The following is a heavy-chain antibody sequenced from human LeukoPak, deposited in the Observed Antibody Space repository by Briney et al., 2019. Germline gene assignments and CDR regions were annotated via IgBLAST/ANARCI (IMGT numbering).Heavy chain of an antibody. CDR3: ARGDIVVVVAADDYYGMDV. J-gene: IGHJ6*02. V-gene: IGHV1-69*13. CDR2: IIPIFGTA. CDR1: GGTFSSYA. D-gene: IGHD2-15*01. Sequence: SVKVSCKASGGTFSSYAISWVRQAPGQGLEWMGGIIPIFGTANYAQKFQGGVTITADESTSTAYMELSSLRSEDTAVYYCARGDIVVVVAADDYYGMDVWGQGTTVTVSS.